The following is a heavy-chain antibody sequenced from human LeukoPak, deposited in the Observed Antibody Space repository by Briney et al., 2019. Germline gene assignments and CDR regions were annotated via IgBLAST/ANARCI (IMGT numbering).Heavy chain of an antibody. CDR2: INHSGST. Sequence: SETLSLTCAVYGGSFSGYYWSWIRQPPGKGLEWIGEINHSGSTNYNPSLKSRVTISVDTSKNQFSLKLSSVTAADTAVYYCARATTGAGYYYYYMDVWGKGTTVTVSS. CDR1: GGSFSGYY. V-gene: IGHV4-34*01. CDR3: ARATTGAGYYYYYMDV. D-gene: IGHD1-1*01. J-gene: IGHJ6*03.